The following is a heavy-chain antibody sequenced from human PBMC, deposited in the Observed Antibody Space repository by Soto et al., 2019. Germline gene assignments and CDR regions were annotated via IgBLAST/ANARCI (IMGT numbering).Heavy chain of an antibody. CDR1: GFTFSGYT. CDR3: ARSSFDY. CDR2: IASGSSYI. J-gene: IGHJ4*02. V-gene: IGHV3-21*01. Sequence: NPVGSLRLSCAASGFTFSGYTMNWVRQTPGKGLEWVSSIASGSSYIYYADSVKGRFTISRDNAKNSLYLQINSLRAEDTAMYYCARSSFDYWGQGTLVTVSS.